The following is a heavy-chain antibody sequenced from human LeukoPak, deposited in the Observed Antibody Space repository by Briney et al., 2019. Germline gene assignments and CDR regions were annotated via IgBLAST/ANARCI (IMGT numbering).Heavy chain of an antibody. V-gene: IGHV3-23*01. Sequence: GGSLRLSCAASGFTFSSYAMSWVRQAPGKGLEWVSVISGSGGSTYYADSVKGRFTISRDNSKNTLFLQMNSLRAEDMAIYYCAKGDSSSWYGRAVDYWGQGTLVTVSS. J-gene: IGHJ4*02. CDR3: AKGDSSSWYGRAVDY. CDR2: ISGSGGST. D-gene: IGHD6-13*01. CDR1: GFTFSSYA.